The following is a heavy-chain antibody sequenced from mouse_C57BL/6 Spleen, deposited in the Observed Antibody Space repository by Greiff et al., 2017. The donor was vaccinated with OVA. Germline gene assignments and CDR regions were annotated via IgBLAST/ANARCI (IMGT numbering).Heavy chain of an antibody. Sequence: VQLQQSGAELVRPGASVTLSCKASGYTFTDYEMHWVKQTPVHGLEWIGAIDPETGCTAYNQKFKGKAILTADKSSSTAYMELRSLTSEDSAVYYCTRAGKDIGDYWGQGTTLTVSS. V-gene: IGHV1-15*01. CDR1: GYTFTDYE. CDR3: TRAGKDIGDY. J-gene: IGHJ2*01. D-gene: IGHD3-3*01. CDR2: IDPETGCT.